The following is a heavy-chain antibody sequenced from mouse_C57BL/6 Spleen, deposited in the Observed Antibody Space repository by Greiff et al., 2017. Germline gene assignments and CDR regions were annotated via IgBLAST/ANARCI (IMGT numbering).Heavy chain of an antibody. CDR1: GYTFTDYY. J-gene: IGHJ3*01. V-gene: IGHV1-26*01. Sequence: EVQLQQSGPELVKPGASVKISCKASGYTFTDYYMNWVKQSHGKSLEWIGDINPNNGGTSYNQKFKGKATLTVDKSSSTAYMELRSLTSEDSSVYYCARGGSGLKGFAYWGQGTLVTVSA. CDR2: INPNNGGT. CDR3: ARGGSGLKGFAY. D-gene: IGHD3-1*01.